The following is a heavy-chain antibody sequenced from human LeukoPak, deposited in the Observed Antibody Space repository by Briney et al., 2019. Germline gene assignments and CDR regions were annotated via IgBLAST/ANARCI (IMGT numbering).Heavy chain of an antibody. CDR3: DCSSATCYAAGDY. CDR1: GFTFSSYS. J-gene: IGHJ4*02. Sequence: PGGSLRLSCAASGFTFSSYSMNWVRQAPDKGLEWVAFIRADGSNKYYADSVKGRFTISRDDSKNTLYLQMNSLRAEDTAIYYCDCSSATCYAAGDYWGQGTLVTVSS. CDR2: IRADGSNK. V-gene: IGHV3-30*02. D-gene: IGHD2-2*01.